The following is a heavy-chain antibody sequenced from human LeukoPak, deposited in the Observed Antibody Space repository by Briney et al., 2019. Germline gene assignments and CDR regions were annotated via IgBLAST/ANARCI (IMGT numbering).Heavy chain of an antibody. CDR3: ARDGYSSGWGRAFDI. V-gene: IGHV4-59*01. CDR1: GGSISSYY. J-gene: IGHJ3*02. D-gene: IGHD6-19*01. Sequence: SETLSLTCTVSGGSISSYYWSWIRQPPGKGLEWIGYIYYSGSTNYNPSLKSRVTISVDTSKIQFSLKLSSVTAADTAVYYCARDGYSSGWGRAFDIWGQGTMVTVSS. CDR2: IYYSGST.